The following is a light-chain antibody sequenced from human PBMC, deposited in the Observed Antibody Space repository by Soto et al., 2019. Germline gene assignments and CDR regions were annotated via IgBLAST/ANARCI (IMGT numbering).Light chain of an antibody. Sequence: EIVMTQSPLSLPVTPGEPASISCRSSQSLLHSDGYNYLAWYLQKPGHSPQLLIDLASSRASGVPDRFSGSGAGTDFTLKISRVEAEDVGVYYCMQATQFPWTFGQGTKVDIK. V-gene: IGKV2-28*01. CDR3: MQATQFPWT. J-gene: IGKJ1*01. CDR1: QSLLHSDGYNY. CDR2: LAS.